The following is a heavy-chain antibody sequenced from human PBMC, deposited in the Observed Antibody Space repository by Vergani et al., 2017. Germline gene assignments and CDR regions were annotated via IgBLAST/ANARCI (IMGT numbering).Heavy chain of an antibody. D-gene: IGHD2-2*02. V-gene: IGHV4-31*03. CDR3: AGGGVPAAISSAWFDP. Sequence: QVQLQESGPGLVKPSQTLSLTCTVSGGSITTGGYYWSWIRQRPGKGLEWIGYIHYSGGTYYNPSLESRLMISIDTSKNQFSLKLRSVAAADAAVYYCAGGGVPAAISSAWFDPWGQGTLVTVSS. J-gene: IGHJ5*02. CDR2: IHYSGGT. CDR1: GGSITTGGYY.